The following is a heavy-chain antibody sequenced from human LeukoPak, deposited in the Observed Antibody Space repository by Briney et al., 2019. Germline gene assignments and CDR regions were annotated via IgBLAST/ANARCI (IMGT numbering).Heavy chain of an antibody. V-gene: IGHV4-61*05. Sequence: SETLSLTCTVSGGPISSSSYYWGWIRQPPGKGLEWIGYIYYNGDTHYNPSLNSRLSMSVDTPKKQFSLNLRSVTAADTAVYYCVRGPYGSSISNWFDPWGQGLLVTVSS. J-gene: IGHJ5*02. CDR1: GGPISSSSYY. D-gene: IGHD3-10*01. CDR2: IYYNGDT. CDR3: VRGPYGSSISNWFDP.